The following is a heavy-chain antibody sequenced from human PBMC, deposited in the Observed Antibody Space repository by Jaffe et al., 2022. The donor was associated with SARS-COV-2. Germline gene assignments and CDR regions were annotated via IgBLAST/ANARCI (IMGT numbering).Heavy chain of an antibody. V-gene: IGHV3-23*01. Sequence: EEQLLESGGGLVQPGGSLRLSCAASGFTFSSYAMSWVRQAPGKGLEWVSAISGGGVSTYYTDSVKGRFTISRDNSKNTLYLQMNSLRAEDTAVYYCAKRGDCSSTSCFYRWFDPWGQGTLVTVSS. CDR1: GFTFSSYA. D-gene: IGHD2-2*01. J-gene: IGHJ5*02. CDR3: AKRGDCSSTSCFYRWFDP. CDR2: ISGGGVST.